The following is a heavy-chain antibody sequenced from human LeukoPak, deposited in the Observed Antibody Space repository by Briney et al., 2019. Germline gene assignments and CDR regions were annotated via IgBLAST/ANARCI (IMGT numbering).Heavy chain of an antibody. J-gene: IGHJ4*02. D-gene: IGHD5-18*01. CDR2: IYSSGTT. V-gene: IGHV4-39*07. CDR3: ARARYTAMITQ. CDR1: GGSISSSSYY. Sequence: SETLSLTCTVSGGSISSSSYYWGWIRQPPGKGLEWIGSIYSSGTTYYNPSLKSRVTISVDTSKNQFSLKLSSVTAADTAVYYCARARYTAMITQWSQGTLVTVSS.